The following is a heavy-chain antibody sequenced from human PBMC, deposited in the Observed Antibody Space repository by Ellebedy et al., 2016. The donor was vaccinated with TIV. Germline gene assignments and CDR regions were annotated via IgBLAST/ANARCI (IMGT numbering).Heavy chain of an antibody. Sequence: GESLKISCAGSGFIVSSNFMNWVRQAPGKGLEWVSALYASGRTSYADSVKGRFTLSRDNSKNSLYLQMNSLRAEDTAVYYCATTFCSGSYLQYWGQGTLVTVSS. CDR2: LYASGRT. CDR1: GFIVSSNF. V-gene: IGHV3-66*01. J-gene: IGHJ1*01. D-gene: IGHD3-10*02. CDR3: ATTFCSGSYLQY.